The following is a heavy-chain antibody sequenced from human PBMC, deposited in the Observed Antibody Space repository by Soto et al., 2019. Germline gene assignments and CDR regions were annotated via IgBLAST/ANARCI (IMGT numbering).Heavy chain of an antibody. V-gene: IGHV3-48*02. CDR1: GFTFSSYS. Sequence: GGSLRLSCAASGFTFSSYSMNWVRQAPGKGLEWVSYISSSSSTIYYADSVKGRFAISGDNAKNSLYLQMNSLRDEDTAVYYCARDSHLSNFWSGYYIPIFDYWGQGTLVTVSS. D-gene: IGHD3-3*01. CDR3: ARDSHLSNFWSGYYIPIFDY. CDR2: ISSSSSTI. J-gene: IGHJ4*02.